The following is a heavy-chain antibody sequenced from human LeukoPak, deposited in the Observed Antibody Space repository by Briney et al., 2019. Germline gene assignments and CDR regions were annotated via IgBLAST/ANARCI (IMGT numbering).Heavy chain of an antibody. CDR1: GYSFTTYW. V-gene: IGHV5-51*01. J-gene: IGHJ4*02. Sequence: GESLKISCRGSGYSFTTYWIGWVRQVPGKGLEWMGIIYPGDSVTRYSPSFQGQVTMSADKSINTAYLQWSSLKASDTAMYYCARRQGCSSTSCPPDSWGQGTLVTVSS. CDR3: ARRQGCSSTSCPPDS. CDR2: IYPGDSVT. D-gene: IGHD2-2*01.